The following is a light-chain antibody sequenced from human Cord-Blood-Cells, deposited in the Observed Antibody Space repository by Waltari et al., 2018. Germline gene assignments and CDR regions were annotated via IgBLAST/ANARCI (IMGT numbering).Light chain of an antibody. CDR1: SSDVGGYNY. Sequence: QSALTQPASVSGSPGQSITISCAGTSSDVGGYNYVCWYQHHPGKAPKLMIYDVSKGPTRVAIRSPGSKSGTTAARSTCGVQAEDEADYYCSSYPRSSTRVFGGGTKLAVL. V-gene: IGLV2-14*03. CDR3: SSYPRSSTRV. J-gene: IGLJ3*02. CDR2: DVS.